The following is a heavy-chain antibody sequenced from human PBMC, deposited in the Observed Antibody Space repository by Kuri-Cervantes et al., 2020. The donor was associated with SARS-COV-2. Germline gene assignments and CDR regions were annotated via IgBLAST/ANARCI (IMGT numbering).Heavy chain of an antibody. CDR1: GFTFSSSA. CDR2: ISYDGSNK. V-gene: IGHV3-30-3*01. CDR3: ARGSVPGGYYFDS. Sequence: GESLKISCAASGFTFSSSAMHWVRQAPGKGLEWVAVISYDGSNKYYADSVKGRFTISRDNAKNSLYLQMNSLRDDDTAVYYCARGSVPGGYYFDSWCQGTLVTVSS. J-gene: IGHJ4*02. D-gene: IGHD6-13*01.